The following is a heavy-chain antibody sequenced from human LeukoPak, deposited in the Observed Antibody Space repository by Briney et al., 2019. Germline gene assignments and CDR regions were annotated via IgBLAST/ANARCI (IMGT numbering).Heavy chain of an antibody. CDR2: ISGSGGST. D-gene: IGHD4-23*01. CDR3: AKGSARRWFWYFDY. J-gene: IGHJ4*02. Sequence: GGSLRLSCAASGFTFSSYGMSWVRQAPGKGLEWVSAISGSGGSTSYADSVKGRFTISRDNSKNTLYLQMNSLRAEDTAIYYCAKGSARRWFWYFDYWGQGTLVTVSS. V-gene: IGHV3-23*01. CDR1: GFTFSSYG.